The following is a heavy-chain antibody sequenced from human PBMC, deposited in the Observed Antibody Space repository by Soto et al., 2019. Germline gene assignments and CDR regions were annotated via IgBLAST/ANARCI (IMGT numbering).Heavy chain of an antibody. CDR1: GGSISSSSYY. CDR3: ATLIFRVVMGFDY. CDR2: IYYSGST. V-gene: IGHV4-39*01. J-gene: IGHJ4*02. Sequence: SETLSLTCTVSGGSISSSSYYWGWIRQPPGKGLEWIGSIYYSGSTYYNPSLKSRVTISVDTSKNQFSLKLSSVTAADTAVYYCATLIFRVVMGFDYWGQGTLVTVSS. D-gene: IGHD3-3*01.